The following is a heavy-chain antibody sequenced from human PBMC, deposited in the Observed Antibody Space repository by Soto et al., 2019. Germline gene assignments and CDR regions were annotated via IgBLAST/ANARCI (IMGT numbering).Heavy chain of an antibody. Sequence: QVQLVQSGAEVKKPGASVKVSCEASGYTFTGYYMHWVRQAPGQGLEWMGWINPNSGGTNYAQKFQGRVTMTRDTSISTAYMELSRLRSDDTAVYYCARDIVVVPAAPRGFDYWGQGTLVTVSS. J-gene: IGHJ4*02. CDR3: ARDIVVVPAAPRGFDY. CDR2: INPNSGGT. CDR1: GYTFTGYY. V-gene: IGHV1-2*02. D-gene: IGHD2-2*01.